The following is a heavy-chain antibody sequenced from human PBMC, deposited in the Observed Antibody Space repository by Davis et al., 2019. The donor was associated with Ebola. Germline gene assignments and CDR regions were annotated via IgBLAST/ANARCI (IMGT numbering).Heavy chain of an antibody. CDR3: ARDLEYSSSSVYYYYGMDV. CDR1: GGTFSSYA. D-gene: IGHD6-6*01. J-gene: IGHJ6*02. Sequence: SVKVSCKASGGTFSSYAISWVRQAPGQGLEWMGRIIPILGIANYAQKFQGRVTITADKSTSTAYMELSSLRSEDTAVYYCARDLEYSSSSVYYYYGMDVWGQGTTVTVSS. V-gene: IGHV1-69*04. CDR2: IIPILGIA.